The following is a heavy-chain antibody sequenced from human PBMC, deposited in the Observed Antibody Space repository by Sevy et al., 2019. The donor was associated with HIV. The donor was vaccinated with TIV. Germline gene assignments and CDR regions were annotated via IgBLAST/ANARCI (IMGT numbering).Heavy chain of an antibody. J-gene: IGHJ5*02. CDR3: ARGNCGGSCYSFDP. V-gene: IGHV1-2*02. D-gene: IGHD2-15*01. CDR1: GYTFTGYY. CDR2: INPNSGGA. Sequence: ASVKVSCKASGYTFTGYYMHWVRQAPGQGLEWMGWINPNSGGANYAQKFQGRVTMTRDTSISTAYMELSSLRSDDTAVYYCARGNCGGSCYSFDPWGQGTLVTVSS.